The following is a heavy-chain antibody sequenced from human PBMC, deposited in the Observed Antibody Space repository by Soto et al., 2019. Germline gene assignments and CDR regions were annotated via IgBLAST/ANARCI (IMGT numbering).Heavy chain of an antibody. J-gene: IGHJ4*02. D-gene: IGHD3-22*01. Sequence: GGSLRLSCAASGFTFSSYVMSWVRQAPGKGLEWVSAISGSGGNTYYADSVKGRFTISRDNSKNTLFLQMNSLRAEDTALYFFAKEVGGYYDRSCPWFMAWGQRALVTVSS. V-gene: IGHV3-23*01. CDR3: AKEVGGYYDRSCPWFMA. CDR2: ISGSGGNT. CDR1: GFTFSSYV.